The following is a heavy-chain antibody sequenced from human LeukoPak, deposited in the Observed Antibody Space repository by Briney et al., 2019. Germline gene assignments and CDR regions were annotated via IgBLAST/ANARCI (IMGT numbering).Heavy chain of an antibody. D-gene: IGHD5-12*01. CDR1: GGSISSHY. J-gene: IGHJ6*04. Sequence: SETLSLTCTVSGGSISSHYWSWIRQPPGKGLEWIGYIYYSGSTNYNPSLKSRVTISVDASKNQFSLKLSSVTAADTAVYYCARDRGFMDVWGKGTTVTVSS. CDR2: IYYSGST. CDR3: ARDRGFMDV. V-gene: IGHV4-59*11.